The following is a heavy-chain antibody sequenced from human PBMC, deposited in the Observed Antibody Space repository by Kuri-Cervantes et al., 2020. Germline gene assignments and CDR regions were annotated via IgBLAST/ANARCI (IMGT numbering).Heavy chain of an antibody. CDR1: GYTFTSYG. CDR2: ISDYNDNT. V-gene: IGHV1-18*01. Sequence: ASVKVSCKASGYTFTSYGISWVRQAPGQGLEWMGWISDYNDNTNYAQKLQGRVTMTTDTSTSTAYMELRSLRSVDTAVYYCSGAAADSSGTFDIWGQGTMVTVSS. CDR3: SGAAADSSGTFDI. D-gene: IGHD3-22*01. J-gene: IGHJ3*02.